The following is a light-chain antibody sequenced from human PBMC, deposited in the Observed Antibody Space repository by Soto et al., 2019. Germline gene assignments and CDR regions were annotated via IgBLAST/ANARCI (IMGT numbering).Light chain of an antibody. CDR3: QQQGT. CDR2: AAS. Sequence: EIVLTQSPGTLSLSPGERATLSCRALEFLSSSYLVWYQQKPGQAPRLLIYAASRRATGIPDRFSGSGSATEYTLTINTLEPEDFAVYYCQQQGTFGQGTKLEIK. V-gene: IGKV3-20*01. J-gene: IGKJ2*01. CDR1: EFLSSSY.